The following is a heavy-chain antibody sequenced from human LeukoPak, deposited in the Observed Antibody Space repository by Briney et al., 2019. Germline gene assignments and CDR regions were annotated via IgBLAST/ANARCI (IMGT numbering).Heavy chain of an antibody. V-gene: IGHV3-30*03. CDR3: AREDIVAANY. Sequence: PGGSLRLSCAASGFTFSSYGMHWVRQAPGKGLEWVAVISYDGSNKYYADSVKGRFTISRDNSKNTLYLQMNSLRAEDTAVYYCAREDIVAANYWGQGTLVTVSS. J-gene: IGHJ4*02. CDR1: GFTFSSYG. CDR2: ISYDGSNK. D-gene: IGHD5-12*01.